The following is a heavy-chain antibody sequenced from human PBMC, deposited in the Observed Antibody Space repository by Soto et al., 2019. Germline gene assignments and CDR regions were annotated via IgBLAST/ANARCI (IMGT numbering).Heavy chain of an antibody. CDR3: ARIPYYNSGTIFDY. D-gene: IGHD3-22*01. Sequence: DVQLVESGGGLIQPGGSLRLSCAASGFTVSSNSMSWVRQAAGKGLEWVAVIYAGSITFYADPVKGRFTISRDNSKNSLYLQMNSLRAEDTAVYYCARIPYYNSGTIFDYWGQGTLVTVSS. CDR2: IYAGSIT. CDR1: GFTVSSNS. V-gene: IGHV3-53*01. J-gene: IGHJ4*02.